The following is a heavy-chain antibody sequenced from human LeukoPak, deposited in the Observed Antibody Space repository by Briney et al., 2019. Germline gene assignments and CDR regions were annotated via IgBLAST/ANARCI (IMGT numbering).Heavy chain of an antibody. D-gene: IGHD2-21*02. Sequence: LSLTCTVSGGSISSSSYYWGWIRQAPGKGLEWVSYISSSGSTIYYADSVKGRFTISRDNAKNSLYLQMNSLRAEDTAVYYCARDNARGMTTITPPFDYWGQGTLVTVSS. V-gene: IGHV3-11*01. CDR3: ARDNARGMTTITPPFDY. CDR2: ISSSGSTI. J-gene: IGHJ4*02. CDR1: GGSISSSSYY.